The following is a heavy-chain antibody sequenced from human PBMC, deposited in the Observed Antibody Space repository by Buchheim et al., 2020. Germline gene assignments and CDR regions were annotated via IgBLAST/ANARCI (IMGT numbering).Heavy chain of an antibody. Sequence: QVQLVESGGGVVQPGRSLRLSCAASGFTFSSYAMHWVRQAPGKGLEWVAVISYDGSNKYYADSVKGRFTFSRDNSKNTLYLQMNSLRAEDTAVYYCARDPYCSSTSCYEGGWFDPWGQGTL. D-gene: IGHD2-2*01. V-gene: IGHV3-30*04. CDR2: ISYDGSNK. J-gene: IGHJ5*02. CDR3: ARDPYCSSTSCYEGGWFDP. CDR1: GFTFSSYA.